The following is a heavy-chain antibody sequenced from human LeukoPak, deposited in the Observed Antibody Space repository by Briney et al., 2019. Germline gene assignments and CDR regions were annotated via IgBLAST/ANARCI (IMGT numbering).Heavy chain of an antibody. Sequence: SQTLSLTCTVSGDSISSGSYYWSWIRQPAGKGLEWIGRIYTSGSTNCNPSLKSRVTISVDTSKNQFSLNLSSVTAADTAVYYCARATLTSSPLLDPWGQGTLVTVSS. CDR3: ARATLTSSPLLDP. CDR2: IYTSGST. V-gene: IGHV4-61*02. J-gene: IGHJ5*02. CDR1: GDSISSGSYY. D-gene: IGHD2-2*01.